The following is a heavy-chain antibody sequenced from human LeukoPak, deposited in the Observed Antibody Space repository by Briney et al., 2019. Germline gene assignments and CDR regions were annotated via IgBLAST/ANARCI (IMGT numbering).Heavy chain of an antibody. CDR3: AKDDGGRFMSTVMN. CDR2: ISRSSDNT. J-gene: IGHJ4*02. V-gene: IGHV3-23*01. D-gene: IGHD4-11*01. Sequence: PGVSLRLSCAASGFTFSSYAMSWVRQAPGKGLEWCSSISRSSDNTYYADSVKGRFTIARDNSKNTLYLQKNSLRGEDTAVYYCAKDDGGRFMSTVMNWGQGTLVTVSS. CDR1: GFTFSSYA.